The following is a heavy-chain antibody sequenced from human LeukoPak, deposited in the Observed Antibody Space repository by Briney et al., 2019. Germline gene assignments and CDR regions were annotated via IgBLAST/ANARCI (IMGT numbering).Heavy chain of an antibody. J-gene: IGHJ4*02. D-gene: IGHD3-16*02. Sequence: GASVKVSCKASGYTFTGYYMHWVRQAPGQGLEWMGWINPNSGGTNYAQKFQGRVTMTRDTSISTAYMELSRLRSDDTAVYYCAREYYDYVWGSYRYTVLADYWGQGTLVTVSS. V-gene: IGHV1-2*02. CDR2: INPNSGGT. CDR3: AREYYDYVWGSYRYTVLADY. CDR1: GYTFTGYY.